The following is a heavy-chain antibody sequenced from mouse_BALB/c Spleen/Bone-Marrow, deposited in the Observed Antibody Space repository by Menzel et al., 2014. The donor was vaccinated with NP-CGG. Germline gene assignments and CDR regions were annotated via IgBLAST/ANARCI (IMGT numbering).Heavy chain of an antibody. J-gene: IGHJ2*01. Sequence: QVQLQKSGAALVRPGDSVKLSCKASGYTFTSYCMHWVQLRPGQGFEWIGEISPSNGDTNYNVKFKRKATLTVDKSSSTAYMQLSSLTSEDSAVYYCTNYGYDWGQGTALTVSS. D-gene: IGHD1-2*01. V-gene: IGHV1S16*01. CDR2: ISPSNGDT. CDR1: GYTFTSYC. CDR3: TNYGYD.